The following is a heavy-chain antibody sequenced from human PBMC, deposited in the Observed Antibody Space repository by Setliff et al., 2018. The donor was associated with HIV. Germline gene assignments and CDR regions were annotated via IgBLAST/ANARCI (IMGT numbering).Heavy chain of an antibody. CDR1: GYRFTTHD. J-gene: IGHJ3*02. CDR2: MNPDSGNT. Sequence: ASVKVSCKASGYRFTTHDINWVRQSPGQGLEWMGWMNPDSGNTFYAQKFKGRVTMTRDTSTNTAYMELGSLTSDDTAVYFCARGSMSMVMFILVSAFDIWGQGTLVTVSS. V-gene: IGHV1-8*02. D-gene: IGHD2-21*01. CDR3: ARGSMSMVMFILVSAFDI.